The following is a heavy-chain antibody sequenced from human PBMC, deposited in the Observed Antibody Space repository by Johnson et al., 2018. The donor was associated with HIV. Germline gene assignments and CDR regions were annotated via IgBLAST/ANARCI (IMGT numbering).Heavy chain of an antibody. CDR3: ARGSRYTYDNDDAYLIHAFDF. Sequence: VQLVESGGGVVQPGGSLRLSCAASGFTFSSYGMHWVRQAPGKGLEWVAFIRYDGSDKDYADSVKGRFTISRDSSKNTLYLQMNSLRVEDTAVYYCARGSRYTYDNDDAYLIHAFDFWGQGTMVTVSS. CDR1: GFTFSSYG. V-gene: IGHV3-30*02. J-gene: IGHJ3*01. D-gene: IGHD3-22*01. CDR2: IRYDGSDK.